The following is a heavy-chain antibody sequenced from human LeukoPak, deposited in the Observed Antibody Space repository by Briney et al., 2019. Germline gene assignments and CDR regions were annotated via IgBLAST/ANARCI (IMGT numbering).Heavy chain of an antibody. Sequence: GGSLRLSCAASGLTVSSYNMNWVRQAPGKGLEWVSAISGSGGSTYYADSVKGRFTISRDNSKNTLYLQMNSLRAEDTAVYYCAICHWYSSGCRNDYWGQGTLVTVSS. D-gene: IGHD6-19*01. CDR2: ISGSGGST. CDR1: GLTVSSYN. V-gene: IGHV3-23*01. CDR3: AICHWYSSGCRNDY. J-gene: IGHJ4*02.